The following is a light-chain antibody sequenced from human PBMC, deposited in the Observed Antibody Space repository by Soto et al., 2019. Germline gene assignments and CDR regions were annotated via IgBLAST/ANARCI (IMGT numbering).Light chain of an antibody. V-gene: IGLV2-14*01. CDR3: TSYTSSDTGV. Sequence: QSALTQPASVSGSPGQSITISCSGTSSDVGGYNFVSWYQQHPGKAPKLMIYEVSHRPSGVSNRFSGSKSDNTASLTISGLQAEDEADYYCTSYTSSDTGVFGGGTKLTVL. CDR2: EVS. CDR1: SSDVGGYNF. J-gene: IGLJ3*02.